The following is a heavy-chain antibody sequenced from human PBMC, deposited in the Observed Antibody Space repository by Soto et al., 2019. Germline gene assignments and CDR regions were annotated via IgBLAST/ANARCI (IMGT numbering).Heavy chain of an antibody. CDR1: GGSISSGGYY. D-gene: IGHD2-15*01. CDR3: ARVRYCSGGSCYPRFDP. J-gene: IGHJ5*02. CDR2: IYYSGST. Sequence: QVQLQESGPGLVKPSQTLSLTCTVSGGSISSGGYYWSWIRQHPGKGLEWIGYIYYSGSTYYNPSLKTRVTISVDASKNQFSLKLSSVTAADTAVYYCARVRYCSGGSCYPRFDPWGQGTLVTVSS. V-gene: IGHV4-31*03.